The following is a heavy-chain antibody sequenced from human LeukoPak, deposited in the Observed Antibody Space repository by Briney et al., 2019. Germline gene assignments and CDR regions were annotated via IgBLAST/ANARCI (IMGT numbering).Heavy chain of an antibody. D-gene: IGHD4-23*01. Sequence: INGDGSSTGYADSVKGRFTISRDNAENTLYLQMNSLRAEDTAVYYCARETGVGNHWWGQGTLVTVSS. J-gene: IGHJ4*02. V-gene: IGHV3-74*01. CDR3: ARETGVGNHW. CDR2: INGDGSST.